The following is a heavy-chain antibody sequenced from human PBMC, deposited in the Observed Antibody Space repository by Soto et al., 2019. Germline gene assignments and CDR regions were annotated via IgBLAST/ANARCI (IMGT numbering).Heavy chain of an antibody. V-gene: IGHV3-74*01. Sequence: EVQLVESGGGLVRPGGSLRLSCAASGFTFSYYWMHWVRQAPGKGLVWVSRIHSDGSSTTYADFVKGRFIISRANARNTMDLQMNSVSFEATAVYYCARGDRGAFDLWGQGTVGTVSS. J-gene: IGHJ3*01. CDR3: ARGDRGAFDL. D-gene: IGHD1-26*01. CDR1: GFTFSYYW. CDR2: IHSDGSST.